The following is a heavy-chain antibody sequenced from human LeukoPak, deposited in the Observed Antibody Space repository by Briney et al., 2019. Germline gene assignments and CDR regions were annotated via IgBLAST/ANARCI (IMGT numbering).Heavy chain of an antibody. J-gene: IGHJ4*02. CDR1: GYTFTSYG. CDR3: AREYYYDSSGYKPGDY. V-gene: IGHV1-18*01. Sequence: VSVKVSCKASGYTFTSYGISWVRQTPGQGLEWMGWISAYNGNTNYAQKLQGRVTMTTDTSTSTAYMELRSLRSDDTAVYYCAREYYYDSSGYKPGDYWGQGTLVTVSS. CDR2: ISAYNGNT. D-gene: IGHD3-22*01.